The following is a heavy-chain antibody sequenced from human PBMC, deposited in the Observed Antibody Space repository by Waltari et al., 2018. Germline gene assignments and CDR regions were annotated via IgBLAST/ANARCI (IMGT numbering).Heavy chain of an antibody. V-gene: IGHV1-8*02. D-gene: IGHD6-13*01. CDR3: ARGTSSWSYFDY. J-gene: IGHJ4*02. Sequence: QVQLVQSGAEVKKPGASAKVSCKAPGYTFTSYDLNWVRQATGQGLEWMGWMNPNSGNTGYAQKFQGRVTMTRNTSISTAYMELSSLRSEDTAVYYCARGTSSWSYFDYWGQGTLVTVSS. CDR2: MNPNSGNT. CDR1: GYTFTSYD.